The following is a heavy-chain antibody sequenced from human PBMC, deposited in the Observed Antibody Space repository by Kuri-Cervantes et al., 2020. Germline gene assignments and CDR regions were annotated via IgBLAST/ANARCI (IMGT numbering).Heavy chain of an antibody. CDR2: IYYSGST. V-gene: IGHV4-59*12. D-gene: IGHD3-10*01. CDR3: AREGSSGSYYPN. Sequence: SDTLSLTCTVSGGPISSYDWSWIRQPPGKGLEWIGSIYYSGSTYYNPSLKSRFTISVDTSKNKFSLKLSSVTAADTAVYYCAREGSSGSYYPNWGQGTLVTVSS. J-gene: IGHJ4*02. CDR1: GGPISSYD.